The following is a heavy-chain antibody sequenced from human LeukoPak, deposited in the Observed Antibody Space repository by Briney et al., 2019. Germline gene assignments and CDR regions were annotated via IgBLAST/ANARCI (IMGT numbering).Heavy chain of an antibody. V-gene: IGHV4-59*11. J-gene: IGHJ4*02. Sequence: PETLTLTCTVSGGSISSHYWSWIRQPPGKGLEWIGYIYYSGSTNYNPSLKSRVTISVDTSKNQFSLKLSSVTAADTAVYYCARVGYDFWSGYLYYFNYWGQGTLVTVSS. CDR1: GGSISSHY. CDR2: IYYSGST. D-gene: IGHD3-3*01. CDR3: ARVGYDFWSGYLYYFNY.